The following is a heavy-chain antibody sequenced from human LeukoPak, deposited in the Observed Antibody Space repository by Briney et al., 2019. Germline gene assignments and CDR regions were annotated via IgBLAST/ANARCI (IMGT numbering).Heavy chain of an antibody. D-gene: IGHD3-10*01. Sequence: PSETLSLTCAVYGGSFSGYYWSGIRQPPGKGLEWIGEINHSGSTNYNPSLKSRVTISVDTSKNQFSLKMSSVTASDTAVYYCARGRPKKLLWFGEPPAGCAFDIWGQGTMVTVSS. CDR3: ARGRPKKLLWFGEPPAGCAFDI. CDR2: INHSGST. CDR1: GGSFSGYY. J-gene: IGHJ3*02. V-gene: IGHV4-34*01.